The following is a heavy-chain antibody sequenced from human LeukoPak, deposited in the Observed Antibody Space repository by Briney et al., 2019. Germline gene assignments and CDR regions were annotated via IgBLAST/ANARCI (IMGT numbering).Heavy chain of an antibody. CDR2: ITTSGGSA. CDR3: GKAAGFLDY. Sequence: GGSLRLSCAASGFTFSSYAMSWVRRAPGKGLEWVSGITTSGGSASYADSVKGRFTISRDNPGNTLFMEMHSLRAEDTAIYYCGKAAGFLDYWGQGALVTVSS. D-gene: IGHD6-13*01. J-gene: IGHJ4*02. CDR1: GFTFSSYA. V-gene: IGHV3-23*01.